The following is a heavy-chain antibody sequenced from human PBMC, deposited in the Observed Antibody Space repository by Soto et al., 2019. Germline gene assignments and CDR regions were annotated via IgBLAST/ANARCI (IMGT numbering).Heavy chain of an antibody. D-gene: IGHD2-2*01. CDR1: GGSISSGGYT. CDR3: AIVPDY. J-gene: IGHJ4*02. Sequence: QLQLQESGSGLVKPSQTLSLTCAVSGGSISSGGYTWSWIRQPPGKGLEWIGYMYHSGSTYYNPSLKSRVTISIDRSKNQFSLKLSCVTAADTAVYYCAIVPDYWGQGILVTVSS. CDR2: MYHSGST. V-gene: IGHV4-30-2*01.